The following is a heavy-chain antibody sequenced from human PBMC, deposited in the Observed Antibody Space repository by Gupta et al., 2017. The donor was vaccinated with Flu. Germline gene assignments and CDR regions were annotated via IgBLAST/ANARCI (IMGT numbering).Heavy chain of an antibody. CDR3: ARVARVYQLLSGWFDP. D-gene: IGHD3-10*01. CDR1: GFIFNRYD. J-gene: IGHJ5*02. CDR2: TSFDGSIT. Sequence: QVQLVESGGGVVQPGMSLRLSCAASGFIFNRYDMHWVRQAPGKGLEWVAVTSFDGSITYYGDSVKGRFTISRDNSKNSVYLQMNSLRVEDTALYYCARVARVYQLLSGWFDPWGQGTLVTVSS. V-gene: IGHV3-30*03.